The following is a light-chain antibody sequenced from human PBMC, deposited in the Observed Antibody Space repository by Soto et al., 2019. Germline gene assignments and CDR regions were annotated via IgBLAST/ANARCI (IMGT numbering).Light chain of an antibody. J-gene: IGKJ3*01. CDR2: AAS. Sequence: DIQLTQSPSFLSASVGDRVTITCRASQGISSYLAWYQQKPGKAPKLLIYAASTLQSGVPSRFSGSGSGTEFTLTTSSLQPEDFATYYCQPLNSYPPFTFGPGTKVDIK. CDR3: QPLNSYPPFT. CDR1: QGISSY. V-gene: IGKV1-9*01.